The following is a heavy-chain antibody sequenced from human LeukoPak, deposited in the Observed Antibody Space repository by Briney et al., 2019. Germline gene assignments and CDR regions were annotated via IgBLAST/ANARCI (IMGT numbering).Heavy chain of an antibody. D-gene: IGHD6-13*01. CDR1: GFTFSSYS. J-gene: IGHJ4*02. CDR2: ISSSGSTI. V-gene: IGHV3-48*04. Sequence: GGSLRLSCAASGFTFSSYSMNWVRQAPGKGLEWVSYISSSGSTIYYADSVKGRFTISRDNAKNSLYLQMNSLRAEEMAVYYCVRLQQRFRVLWGKENLVTVSS. CDR3: VRLQQRFRVL.